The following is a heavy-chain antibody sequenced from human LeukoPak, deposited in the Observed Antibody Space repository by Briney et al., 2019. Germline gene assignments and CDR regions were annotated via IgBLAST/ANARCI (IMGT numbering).Heavy chain of an antibody. CDR3: AKWGDYDILTGYYVSDF. CDR1: GFIFRNYA. V-gene: IGHV3-23*01. CDR2: ITGSGDTT. D-gene: IGHD3-9*01. Sequence: GGSLRLSCAASGFIFRNYAMSWVRQAPGKGLEWVSAITGSGDTTYYADSVKGRFTISRDNSKNTLYVEMNTLRAEDTAVYYCAKWGDYDILTGYYVSDFWGQGTLVTVSS. J-gene: IGHJ4*02.